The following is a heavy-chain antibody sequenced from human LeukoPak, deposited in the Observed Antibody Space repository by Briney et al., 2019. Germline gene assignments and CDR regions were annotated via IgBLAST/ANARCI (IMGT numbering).Heavy chain of an antibody. V-gene: IGHV4-39*01. CDR2: IYYSGST. CDR1: GGSISSSRYY. Sequence: SETLSLTCTVSGGSISSSRYYWGWIRQPPGKGLERIGSIYYSGSTYYNPALKSRVTISVDTSKNQFSLKLSSVTAADTAVYYCATWWELQEPYYFDYWGQGTLVTVSS. J-gene: IGHJ4*02. D-gene: IGHD1-26*01. CDR3: ATWWELQEPYYFDY.